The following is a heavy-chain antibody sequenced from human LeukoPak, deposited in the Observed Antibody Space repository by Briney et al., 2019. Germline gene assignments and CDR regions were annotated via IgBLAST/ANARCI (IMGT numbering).Heavy chain of an antibody. CDR3: VRDLGGRSGH. D-gene: IGHD1-26*01. Sequence: GGSLRLSCAASGFTFSSNWMHWVRQAPGKGLVWVSRSNEDGSTTNYADSVKGRFTISRGNAKNTLYLQMNSLTAEDTAVYYCVRDLGGRSGHWGQGTLVTVSS. CDR1: GFTFSSNW. V-gene: IGHV3-74*01. CDR2: SNEDGSTT. J-gene: IGHJ4*02.